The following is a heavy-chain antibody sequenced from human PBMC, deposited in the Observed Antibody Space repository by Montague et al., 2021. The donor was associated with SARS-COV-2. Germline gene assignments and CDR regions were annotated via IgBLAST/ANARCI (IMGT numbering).Heavy chain of an antibody. J-gene: IGHJ4*02. CDR3: ASMVRVQLYYFDY. CDR2: IFYSGST. V-gene: IGHV4-39*01. D-gene: IGHD3-10*01. CDR1: GGSISSSGYY. Sequence: SETLSLTCTVSGGSISSSGYYWGWIRQPPGKGLEWIGSIFYSGSTDYXPSLKSRVTISVDTSKNQFSLKLSSVTAADTAVYYCASMVRVQLYYFDYWGQGTLVTVSS.